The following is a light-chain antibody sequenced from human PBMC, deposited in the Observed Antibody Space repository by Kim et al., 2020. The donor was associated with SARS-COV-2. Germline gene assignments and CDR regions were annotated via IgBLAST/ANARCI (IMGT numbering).Light chain of an antibody. Sequence: SASVGDRVTISCRDSQSISSWLAWYHQNPGKAPKVLIYKASSLESGDPSRFSGSGSGTEFTLPINSLQPDDFATYYCQQYYSYPWTFGQGTKLEI. CDR3: QQYYSYPWT. V-gene: IGKV1-5*03. J-gene: IGKJ2*02. CDR1: QSISSW. CDR2: KAS.